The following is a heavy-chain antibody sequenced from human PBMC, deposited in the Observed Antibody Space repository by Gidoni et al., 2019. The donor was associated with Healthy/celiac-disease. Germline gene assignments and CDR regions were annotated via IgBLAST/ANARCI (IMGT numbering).Heavy chain of an antibody. Sequence: QVQLVQSGAEVKKPGSSVKLSCKSSGGTFSSYAISWVRQAPGQGLEWMGGIIPIFGTANYEQKSKGRVTMTADESTSTAYMELSSLRSEDTAVYYCARMAALGDSLDIWGQGTMVTVSS. J-gene: IGHJ3*02. V-gene: IGHV1-69*01. CDR3: ARMAALGDSLDI. D-gene: IGHD2-21*01. CDR2: IIPIFGTA. CDR1: GGTFSSYA.